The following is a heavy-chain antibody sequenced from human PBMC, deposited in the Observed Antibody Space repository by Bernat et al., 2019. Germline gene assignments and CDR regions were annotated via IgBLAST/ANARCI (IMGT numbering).Heavy chain of an antibody. CDR1: GFTFSSYS. J-gene: IGHJ6*02. Sequence: EVQLVESGGGLVKPGGSLRLSCAASGFTFSSYSMNWVRQAPGKGLEWVSSISSSSSYIYYADSGEGRLTISRDNAKNSLYLQMNSLRAEDTAVYYCARDQGDYDFWSGYYTPPYYYYGMDVWGQGTTVTVSS. CDR3: ARDQGDYDFWSGYYTPPYYYYGMDV. CDR2: ISSSSSYI. D-gene: IGHD3-3*01. V-gene: IGHV3-21*01.